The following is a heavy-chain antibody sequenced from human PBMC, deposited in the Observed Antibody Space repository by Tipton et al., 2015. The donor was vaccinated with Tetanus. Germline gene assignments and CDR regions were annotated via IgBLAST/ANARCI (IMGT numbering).Heavy chain of an antibody. D-gene: IGHD4-17*01. Sequence: LVQPSQTLSLTCTVSGGSISSDGAYWSWIRQHPGEGLEWIGYISNSGSTYYNPSLESRVTISLDTSKNRFSLKLTSVTAADAAVYYCARPSTTVTPRAFDVWGQGTMVTVSS. CDR1: GGSISSDGAY. CDR2: ISNSGST. V-gene: IGHV4-31*03. CDR3: ARPSTTVTPRAFDV. J-gene: IGHJ3*01.